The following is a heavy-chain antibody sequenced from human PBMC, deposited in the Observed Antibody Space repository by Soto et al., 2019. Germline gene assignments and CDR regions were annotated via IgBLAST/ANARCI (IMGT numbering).Heavy chain of an antibody. V-gene: IGHV2-70*01. CDR2: IDWDDDK. Sequence: SGRTLENPTQTLTLACTVSGFSLSTSGMCVSWIRQPPGKALEWLALIDWDDDKYYSTSLKTRLTISKDTSKNQVVLTMTNMDPVDTATYYCARSFGGAIDYWGQGTLVTVSS. CDR1: GFSLSTSGMC. J-gene: IGHJ4*02. D-gene: IGHD3-16*01. CDR3: ARSFGGAIDY.